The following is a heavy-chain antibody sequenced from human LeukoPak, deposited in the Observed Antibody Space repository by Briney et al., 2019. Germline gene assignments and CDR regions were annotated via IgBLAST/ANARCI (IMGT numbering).Heavy chain of an antibody. V-gene: IGHV4-59*12. CDR3: ASLHFSSAARGY. CDR2: IYYSGST. CDR1: GGSISSYY. Sequence: PSETLSLTCTVSGGSISSYYWSWIRQPPGKGLEWIGYIYYSGSTNYNPSLKSRVTISVDTSKNQFSLKLSSVTAADTAVYYCASLHFSSAARGYWGQGTLVTVSS. J-gene: IGHJ4*02. D-gene: IGHD2-2*01.